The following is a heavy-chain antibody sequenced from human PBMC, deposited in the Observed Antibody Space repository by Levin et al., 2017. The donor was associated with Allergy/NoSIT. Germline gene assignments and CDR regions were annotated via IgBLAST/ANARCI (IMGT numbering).Heavy chain of an antibody. CDR3: ASYGDYSDAFDI. CDR1: GFTFSSYG. Sequence: PGGSLRLSCAASGFTFSSYGMHWVRQAPGKGLEWVAVIWYDGSNKYYADSVKGRFTISRDNSKNTLYLQMNSLRAEDTAVYYCASYGDYSDAFDIWGQGTMVTVSS. D-gene: IGHD4-17*01. CDR2: IWYDGSNK. V-gene: IGHV3-33*01. J-gene: IGHJ3*02.